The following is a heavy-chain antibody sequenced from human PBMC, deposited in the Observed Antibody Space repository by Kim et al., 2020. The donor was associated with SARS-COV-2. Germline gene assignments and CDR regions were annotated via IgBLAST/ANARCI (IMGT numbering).Heavy chain of an antibody. CDR3: ARDYRPYSGSGWPDRFDY. CDR1: GFTFSSYG. J-gene: IGHJ4*02. D-gene: IGHD6-19*01. CDR2: ISYDGSNK. Sequence: GGSLRLSCAASGFTFSSYGMHWVRQAPGKGLEWVAVISYDGSNKYYADSVKGRFTISRDNSKNTLYLQMNSLRAEDTAVYYCARDYRPYSGSGWPDRFDYWGQGTLVTVSS. V-gene: IGHV3-33*05.